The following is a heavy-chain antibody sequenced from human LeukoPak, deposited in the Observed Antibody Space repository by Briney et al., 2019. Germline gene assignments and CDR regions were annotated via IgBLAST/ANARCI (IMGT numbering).Heavy chain of an antibody. CDR1: GFSFSNFG. D-gene: IGHD3-16*01. J-gene: IGHJ4*02. V-gene: IGHV3-30*02. CDR3: AKDFDYVWGSFDY. CDR2: IRDDGGSQ. Sequence: GGSLRLSCAASGFSFSNFGMNWVRQAPGKGLEWVAFIRDDGGSQYYSDSVKGRFTISRDNSKNTLYLLMNSLRAEDTAVYYCAKDFDYVWGSFDYWGQGTLVTVSS.